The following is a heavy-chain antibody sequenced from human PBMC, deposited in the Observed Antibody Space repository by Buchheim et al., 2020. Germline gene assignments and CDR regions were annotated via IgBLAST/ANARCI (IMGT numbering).Heavy chain of an antibody. D-gene: IGHD1-26*01. CDR1: GYTFTSYY. Sequence: QVQLVQSGAEVKKPGASVKVSCKVSGYTFTSYYMHWVRQAPGQGLEWMGIINPSGGSTSYAQKFQGRVTMTRDTSTSTVYMELSSLRSEDTAVYYCARVHRMKGAGATFYDYWGQGTL. CDR3: ARVHRMKGAGATFYDY. J-gene: IGHJ4*02. CDR2: INPSGGST. V-gene: IGHV1-46*03.